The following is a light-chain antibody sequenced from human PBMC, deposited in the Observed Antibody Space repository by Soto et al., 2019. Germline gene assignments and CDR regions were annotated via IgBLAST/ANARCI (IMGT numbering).Light chain of an antibody. J-gene: IGKJ2*01. CDR3: QERSNWPYT. CDR1: QSVSSY. V-gene: IGKV3-11*01. Sequence: EIVLTQSPATLSLSPGERATLSCRASQSVSSYLAWYQQKPGQAPRLLIYDAFNRATGIPARFSGSGSGTDFTLTISSIEPEDFAGYYGQERSNWPYTFGQGTKLEIK. CDR2: DAF.